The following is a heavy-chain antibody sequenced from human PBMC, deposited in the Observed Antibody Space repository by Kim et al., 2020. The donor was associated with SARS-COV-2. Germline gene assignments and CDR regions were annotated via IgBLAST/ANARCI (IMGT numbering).Heavy chain of an antibody. CDR2: IYYSGST. J-gene: IGHJ6*02. CDR1: GGSISSGGYY. V-gene: IGHV4-31*03. D-gene: IGHD3-3*01. Sequence: SETLSLTCTVSGGSISSGGYYWSWIRQHPGKGLEWIGYIYYSGSTYYNPSLKSRVTISVDTSKNQFSLQLSSVTAADTAVYYCARDRLSDFWSGQLYYYYYGMDVWGQGTTVTVSS. CDR3: ARDRLSDFWSGQLYYYYYGMDV.